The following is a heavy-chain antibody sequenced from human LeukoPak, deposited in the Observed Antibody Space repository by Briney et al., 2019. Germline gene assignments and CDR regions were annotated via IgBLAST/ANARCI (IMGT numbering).Heavy chain of an antibody. Sequence: PGGSLRLSCAASGFTFSSYSMNWLRQAPGKGLEWVSSISSSTSYIYYADSVKGRFTISRDNAKNSLYLQMNSLRAEDTAVYYCARDRSVGYYYDSSGYYNDAFDIWGQGTMVTVSS. J-gene: IGHJ3*02. V-gene: IGHV3-21*01. CDR2: ISSSTSYI. CDR1: GFTFSSYS. CDR3: ARDRSVGYYYDSSGYYNDAFDI. D-gene: IGHD3-22*01.